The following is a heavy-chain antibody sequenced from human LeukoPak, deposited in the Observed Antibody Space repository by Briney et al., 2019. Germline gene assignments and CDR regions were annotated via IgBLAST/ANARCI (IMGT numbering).Heavy chain of an antibody. D-gene: IGHD3-22*01. CDR2: ISGDGSNT. V-gene: IGHV3-43*02. Sequence: GGSLRLSCAASGFTFDDYAMHWVRQAPGKGPEWVSLISGDGSNTYYADSVKGRFTISRDNSKNSLYLQMNSLRTEDTALYYCAKDLHYYDSSGLLDYWGQGTLVTVSS. J-gene: IGHJ4*02. CDR3: AKDLHYYDSSGLLDY. CDR1: GFTFDDYA.